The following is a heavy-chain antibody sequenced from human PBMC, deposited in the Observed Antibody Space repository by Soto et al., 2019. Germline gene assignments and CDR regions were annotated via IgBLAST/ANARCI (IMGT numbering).Heavy chain of an antibody. J-gene: IGHJ5*02. CDR2: IYYSGST. V-gene: IGHV4-39*01. CDR1: GGSISSSSYY. D-gene: IGHD3-10*01. CDR3: ARRGTPNYYGSGSYNCFDP. Sequence: SETLSLTCTVSGGSISSSSYYWGWIRQPPGKGLEWIGSIYYSGSTYYNPSLKSRVTISVDTSKNQFSLKLSSVTAADTAVYYCARRGTPNYYGSGSYNCFDPGGQGTLVPVSS.